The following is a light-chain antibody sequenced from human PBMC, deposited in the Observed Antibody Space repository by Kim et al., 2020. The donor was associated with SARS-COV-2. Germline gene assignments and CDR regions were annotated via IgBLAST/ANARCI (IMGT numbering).Light chain of an antibody. CDR1: CTNIGAGYA. J-gene: IGLJ3*02. Sequence: VTISYTESCTNIGAGYAVHWYQQVPGTAPKLLIYGNSTRPTGVPDRSSGSKSSTSASLAITGLQAEDEADYYCQSYDSSLSGWVFGGGTKLTVL. V-gene: IGLV1-40*01. CDR3: QSYDSSLSGWV. CDR2: GNS.